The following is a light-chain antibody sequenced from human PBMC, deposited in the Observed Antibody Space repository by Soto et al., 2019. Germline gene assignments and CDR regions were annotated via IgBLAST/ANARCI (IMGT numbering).Light chain of an antibody. V-gene: IGLV2-11*01. Sequence: QSALTQPRSVSGSPGQSVTISCTGTSSDVGGSNFVSWYQQHAGKAPKLVIYDVSKRPSGVPDRFSGSKSGNTASQTISGLQVEDEADYYCCSYAGNSLWVFGGGTKLTVL. CDR2: DVS. J-gene: IGLJ3*02. CDR1: SSDVGGSNF. CDR3: CSYAGNSLWV.